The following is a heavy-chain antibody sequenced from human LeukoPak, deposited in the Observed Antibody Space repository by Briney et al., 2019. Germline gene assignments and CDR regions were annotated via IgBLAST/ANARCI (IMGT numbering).Heavy chain of an antibody. Sequence: SVKVSCKASGGTFSNNPISWVRQAPGQGLEWMGGIIPLFGTADYAQKFQGRVTITADESTSTAYMELSSLRLEDTAVYYCARDLLGSASSYSSGAWDYWGQGTLVTVSS. J-gene: IGHJ4*02. D-gene: IGHD3-22*01. CDR2: IIPLFGTA. CDR3: ARDLLGSASSYSSGAWDY. CDR1: GGTFSNNP. V-gene: IGHV1-69*13.